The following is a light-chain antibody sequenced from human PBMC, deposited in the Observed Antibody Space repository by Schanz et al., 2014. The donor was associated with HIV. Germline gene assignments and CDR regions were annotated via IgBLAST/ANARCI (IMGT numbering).Light chain of an antibody. CDR2: KNN. Sequence: QSVLTQPPSVSETPGQRVTISCSGSNYNIGSNFVYWYQQLPGTAPKLLIYKNNRRPSGVPERFSGSKSGTSASLAISGLRSEDEADYYCAAWDDSLSGWVFGGGTKLTVL. V-gene: IGLV1-47*01. CDR3: AAWDDSLSGWV. CDR1: NYNIGSNF. J-gene: IGLJ3*02.